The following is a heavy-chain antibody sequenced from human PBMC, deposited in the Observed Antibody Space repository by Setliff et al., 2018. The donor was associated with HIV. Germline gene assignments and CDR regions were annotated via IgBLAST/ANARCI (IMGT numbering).Heavy chain of an antibody. V-gene: IGHV5-51*01. D-gene: IGHD4-17*01. CDR2: IYPGDSDS. J-gene: IGHJ1*01. CDR3: ATSDYGGNSGHFQH. Sequence: TGESLKISCKGSGYNFANYWIAWVRQVPGKGLEWMGIIYPGDSDSRYSPSFQGQVTISADKSISTAYLHWSSLKASDTAMYYCATSDYGGNSGHFQHWGQGTPVTVSS. CDR1: GYNFANYW.